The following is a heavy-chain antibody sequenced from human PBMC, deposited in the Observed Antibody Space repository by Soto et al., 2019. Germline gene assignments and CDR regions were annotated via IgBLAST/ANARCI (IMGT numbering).Heavy chain of an antibody. CDR1: GYTFTSYY. D-gene: IGHD2-21*02. Sequence: ASVKVSCKASGYTFTSYYMHWVRQAPGQGLEWMGIINPSGGSTSYAQKFQGRVTMTRDTSTSTVYMELSSLRSGDTAVYYCARGYCGGDCYYYYYGMDVWGQGTTVTVSS. J-gene: IGHJ6*02. V-gene: IGHV1-46*01. CDR2: INPSGGST. CDR3: ARGYCGGDCYYYYYGMDV.